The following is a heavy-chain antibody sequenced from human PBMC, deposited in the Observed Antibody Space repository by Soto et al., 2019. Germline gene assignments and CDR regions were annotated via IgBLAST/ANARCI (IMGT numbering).Heavy chain of an antibody. CDR3: ARDHRWGYEYGDYGDS. CDR2: SNRHGDST. Sequence: EVLLVESGGGVVRPGGSLRLSCAASGFGFDEYGMSWVRQGPGKGLEWVSGSNRHGDSTGYADSVKGRVTISRDNAKNSLYLQMNSLKAEDTAVYYCARDHRWGYEYGDYGDSWGQGTLVTFSS. D-gene: IGHD4-17*01. V-gene: IGHV3-20*04. CDR1: GFGFDEYG. J-gene: IGHJ4*02.